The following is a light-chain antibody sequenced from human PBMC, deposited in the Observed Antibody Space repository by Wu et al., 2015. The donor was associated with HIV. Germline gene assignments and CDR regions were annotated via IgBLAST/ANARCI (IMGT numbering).Light chain of an antibody. CDR1: QSVSSL. V-gene: IGKV3-11*01. J-gene: IGKJ4*01. CDR3: QQRSNWPLT. CDR2: DAS. Sequence: EIVMTQSPATLSVSPGERATLSCRASQSVSSLLAWYQQKPGQAPRLLIYDASDRATGIPARFSGSGSGTDFALTISSLEPEGFAVYYCQQRSNWPLTFGGGTKVEIK.